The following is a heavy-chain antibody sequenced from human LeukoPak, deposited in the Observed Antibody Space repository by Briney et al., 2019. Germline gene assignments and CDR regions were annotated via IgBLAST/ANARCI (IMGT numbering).Heavy chain of an antibody. J-gene: IGHJ4*02. CDR1: GASINTHH. V-gene: IGHV4-59*08. CDR3: ARRPDSGASWYSI. CDR2: SHINGGS. D-gene: IGHD2-15*01. Sequence: SETLCLTCTVSGASINTHHWSWIRQSPGKELEGIGYSHINGGSSYNPSLKSRVTISLDTSENHLSLRLYSVTAADAAVYYCARRPDSGASWYSIWSQGTLVTVSS.